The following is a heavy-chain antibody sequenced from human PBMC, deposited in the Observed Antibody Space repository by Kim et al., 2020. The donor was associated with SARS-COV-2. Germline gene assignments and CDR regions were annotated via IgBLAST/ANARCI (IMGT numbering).Heavy chain of an antibody. CDR1: GFTVSSNY. CDR2: IYSGGST. J-gene: IGHJ4*02. CDR3: ARDVYGDYGTYYFDY. V-gene: IGHV3-53*01. D-gene: IGHD4-17*01. Sequence: GGSLRLSCAASGFTVSSNYMSWVRQAPGKGLEWVSDIYSGGSTYYADSVKGRFTISRDTSKNTLYLQMNSLSAADTAVYYCARDVYGDYGTYYFDYWGQGTLVTVSS.